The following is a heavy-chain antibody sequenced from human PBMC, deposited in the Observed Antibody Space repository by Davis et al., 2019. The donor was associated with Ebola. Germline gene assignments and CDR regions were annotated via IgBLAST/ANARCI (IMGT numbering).Heavy chain of an antibody. CDR2: IIPILDIA. CDR3: ARAKAGPSEENWFDP. J-gene: IGHJ5*02. D-gene: IGHD6-19*01. Sequence: SVKVSCKAFGGTFSTYSISWVRQAPGQGLEWMGAIIPILDIAHYAQKFQGRVTITADKSTTTAYMELSSLRSEDTAVYYCARAKAGPSEENWFDPWGQGTLVTVSS. V-gene: IGHV1-69*10. CDR1: GGTFSTYS.